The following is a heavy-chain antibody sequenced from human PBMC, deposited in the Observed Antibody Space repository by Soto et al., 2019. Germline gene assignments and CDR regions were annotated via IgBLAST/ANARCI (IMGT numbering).Heavy chain of an antibody. CDR2: ISSSSSTI. V-gene: IGHV3-48*01. D-gene: IGHD6-13*01. J-gene: IGHJ3*02. CDR1: GFTFSSYS. Sequence: GGSLRLSCAASGFTFSSYSMNWVRQAPGKGLEWVSYISSSSSTIYYADSVKGRFTISRDKAKNSLYLQMNSLRAEDTAVYYCARYYSTIAAAGDAFDIWGQGTMVTVSS. CDR3: ARYYSTIAAAGDAFDI.